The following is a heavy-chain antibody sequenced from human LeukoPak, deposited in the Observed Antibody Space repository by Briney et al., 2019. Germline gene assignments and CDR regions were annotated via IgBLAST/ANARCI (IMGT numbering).Heavy chain of an antibody. CDR2: ISWNSGSI. Sequence: PGGSLRLPCAASGFTFDDYAMHWVRQAPGKGLEWVSGISWNSGSIGYADSVKGRFTISRDNAKNSLYLQMNSLRAEDTALYYCAKGQREVVPAAALDYWGQGTLVTVSS. CDR1: GFTFDDYA. J-gene: IGHJ4*02. CDR3: AKGQREVVPAAALDY. D-gene: IGHD2-2*01. V-gene: IGHV3-9*01.